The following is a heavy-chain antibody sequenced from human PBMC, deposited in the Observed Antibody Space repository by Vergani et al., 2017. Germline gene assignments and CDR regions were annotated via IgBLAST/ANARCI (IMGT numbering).Heavy chain of an antibody. CDR3: AREVGGIVVVPAATSYCDY. CDR2: ISAYNGNT. V-gene: IGHV1-18*01. J-gene: IGHJ4*02. Sequence: QVQLVQSGAEVKKPGASVKVSCKASGYTFTSYGISWVRQAPGQGLEWMGWISAYNGNTNYAQKLQGRVTMTTDTSTSTAYMELRSLRSDDTAVYYCAREVGGIVVVPAATSYCDYWGQGTLVTVSS. D-gene: IGHD2-2*01. CDR1: GYTFTSYG.